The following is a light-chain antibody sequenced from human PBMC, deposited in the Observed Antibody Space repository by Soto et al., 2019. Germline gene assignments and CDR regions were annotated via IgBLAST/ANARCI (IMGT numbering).Light chain of an antibody. CDR2: SAS. CDR1: QDINVY. Sequence: IQVTRPPPPGPAASWGPVPAILRASQDINVYLNWYQQKAGGVPKLLIYSASTLHSGVPSRFTGSGSETDFTITIRSLQPEDFATYYCQHGYVAPYSFGQGTKVDI. V-gene: IGKV1-39*01. CDR3: QHGYVAPYS. J-gene: IGKJ2*03.